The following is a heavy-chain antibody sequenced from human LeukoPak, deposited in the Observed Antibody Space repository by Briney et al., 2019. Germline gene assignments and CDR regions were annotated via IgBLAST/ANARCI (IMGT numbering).Heavy chain of an antibody. D-gene: IGHD2-2*01. J-gene: IGHJ5*02. CDR2: IFHSGST. Sequence: PSETLSLTCTVSGYSISSGYYWGWIRQPPGKGLEWIGSIFHSGSTYYNPSLKSRVTISVDTSKNQFSLKLTSVTAADTAVYFCARLGLSTAYNWFDPWGQGTLVTVSS. CDR3: ARLGLSTAYNWFDP. CDR1: GYSISSGYY. V-gene: IGHV4-38-2*02.